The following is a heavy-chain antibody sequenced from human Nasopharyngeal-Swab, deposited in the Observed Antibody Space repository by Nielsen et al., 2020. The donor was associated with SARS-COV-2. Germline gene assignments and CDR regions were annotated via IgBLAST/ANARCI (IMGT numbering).Heavy chain of an antibody. CDR2: IIPIFGTA. Sequence: WVRQAPGQGLEWMGGIIPIFGTANYAQKFQGRVTITADKSTSTAYMELSSLRSEDTAVYYCARETYSGSYKRPFDYWGQGTLVTVSS. D-gene: IGHD1-26*01. CDR3: ARETYSGSYKRPFDY. J-gene: IGHJ4*02. V-gene: IGHV1-69*06.